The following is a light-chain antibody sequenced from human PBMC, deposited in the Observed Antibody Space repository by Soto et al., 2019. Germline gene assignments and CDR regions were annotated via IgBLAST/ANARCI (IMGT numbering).Light chain of an antibody. CDR1: QSVTNYQ. V-gene: IGKV3-20*01. CDR2: GAS. Sequence: EIVLPQSPATLSLSPGESSTVSRRASQSVTNYQLAWFRQKPGQAPRLLIYGASNRATGIPDRFSGSGSGTDFTLTISRLEPEDFAVYYCQQYGSSPRTFGQGNKVDIK. CDR3: QQYGSSPRT. J-gene: IGKJ1*01.